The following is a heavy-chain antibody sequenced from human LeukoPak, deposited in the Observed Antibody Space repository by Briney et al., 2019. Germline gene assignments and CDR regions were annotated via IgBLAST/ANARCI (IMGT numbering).Heavy chain of an antibody. D-gene: IGHD3-22*01. CDR1: GFTFSSYA. Sequence: SGGSLRLSCAASGFTFSSYAMHWVRQAPGKGLEYVSAISSNGGSTYYANSVKGRFTISRDNSKNTLYLQMGSLRAEDMAVYYCARAKYYDSSGYYQGFFDYWGQGTLVTVSS. J-gene: IGHJ4*02. CDR3: ARAKYYDSSGYYQGFFDY. CDR2: ISSNGGST. V-gene: IGHV3-64*01.